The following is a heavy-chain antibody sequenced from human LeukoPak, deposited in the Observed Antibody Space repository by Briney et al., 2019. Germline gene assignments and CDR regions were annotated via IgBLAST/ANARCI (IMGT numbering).Heavy chain of an antibody. D-gene: IGHD6-13*01. CDR3: ASGRQLGY. V-gene: IGHV3-7*01. CDR1: GFTFSNYW. J-gene: IGHJ4*02. CDR2: IKEDGSEK. Sequence: PGGSLRLSCEASGFTFSNYWMSWVRQAPGKGLEWVASIKEDGSEKYEVDSVKGRFPISRDNARNSLYLQMNSLRAEDTAVYYCASGRQLGYWGQGTLVTVSS.